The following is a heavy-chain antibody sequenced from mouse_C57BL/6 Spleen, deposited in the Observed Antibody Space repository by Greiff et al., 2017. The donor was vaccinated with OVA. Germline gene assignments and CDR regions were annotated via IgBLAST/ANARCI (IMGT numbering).Heavy chain of an antibody. Sequence: QVQLQQSGAELVRPGASVTLSCKASGYTFTDYEMHWVKQTPVHGLEWIGAIDPETGGTAYNQKFKGKAILTADKSSSTAYMELRSLTSEDSAVYYCTRDGGSLYFDYWGQGTTLTVSS. CDR1: GYTFTDYE. CDR3: TRDGGSLYFDY. D-gene: IGHD1-1*02. J-gene: IGHJ2*01. CDR2: IDPETGGT. V-gene: IGHV1-15*01.